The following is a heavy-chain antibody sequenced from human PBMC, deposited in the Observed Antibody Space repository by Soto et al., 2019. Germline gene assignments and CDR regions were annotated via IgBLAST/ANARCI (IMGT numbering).Heavy chain of an antibody. D-gene: IGHD2-15*01. CDR2: ISWNSGSI. V-gene: IGHV3-9*01. J-gene: IGHJ6*03. CDR1: GFTFDDYA. Sequence: ESGGGLVQPGRSLRLSCAASGFTFDDYAMHWVRQAPGKGLEWVSGISWNSGSIGYADSVKGRFTISRDNAKNSLYLQMNSLRAEDTALYYCAKDVAGFYYYYMDVWGKGTTVTVSS. CDR3: AKDVAGFYYYYMDV.